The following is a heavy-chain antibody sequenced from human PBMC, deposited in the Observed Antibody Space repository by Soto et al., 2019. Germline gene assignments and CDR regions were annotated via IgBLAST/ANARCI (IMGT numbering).Heavy chain of an antibody. CDR2: INPNSGGT. CDR1: GYTFTGYY. J-gene: IGHJ4*02. CDR3: ARDPFSGWYDY. Sequence: RASVKVSFKASGYTFTGYYMHWLRQAPGQGLEWMGWINPNSGGTNYAQKFQGRVTMTRDTSISTAYMELSRLRSDDTAVYYCARDPFSGWYDYWGQGTLVTVSS. V-gene: IGHV1-2*02. D-gene: IGHD6-19*01.